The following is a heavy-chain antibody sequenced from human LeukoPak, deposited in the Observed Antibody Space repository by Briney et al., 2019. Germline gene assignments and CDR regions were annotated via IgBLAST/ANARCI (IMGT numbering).Heavy chain of an antibody. CDR3: ARHRVTYYFDY. CDR1: FASISNDKWY. Sequence: SETLSLTCIVSFASISNDKWYWGWIRQPPGKDLEWIGTIYYDGTTYYNPSLKSRVTISVDTSKNQFSLKLSSVTAADTAVYYCARHRVTYYFDYWGQGTLVTVSS. V-gene: IGHV4-39*01. CDR2: IYYDGTT. D-gene: IGHD2-21*02. J-gene: IGHJ4*02.